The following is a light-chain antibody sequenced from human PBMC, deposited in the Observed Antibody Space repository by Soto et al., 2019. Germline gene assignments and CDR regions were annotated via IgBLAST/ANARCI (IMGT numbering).Light chain of an antibody. CDR3: CSYAGSSTFV. J-gene: IGLJ1*01. Sequence: QSVLTQPACVSVSPGQSITISCTGTSSDVGSYNLVSWYQQHPGKAPKVMIYEGSKRPSGVSNRFSGSKSGNTASLTISGLQAEDEADYYCCSYAGSSTFVFGTGTKVTVL. CDR2: EGS. CDR1: SSDVGSYNL. V-gene: IGLV2-23*01.